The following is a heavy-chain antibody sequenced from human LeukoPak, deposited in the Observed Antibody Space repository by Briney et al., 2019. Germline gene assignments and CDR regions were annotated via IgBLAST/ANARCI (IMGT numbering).Heavy chain of an antibody. CDR1: GGSISSYY. V-gene: IGHV4-59*01. D-gene: IGHD3-16*02. CDR3: ARDSSTDYVWGSYRPGYFDY. J-gene: IGHJ4*02. CDR2: IYYSGST. Sequence: SETLSLTCTVSGGSISSYYWSWIRQPPGKGLEWIGYIYYSGSTNYNPSLKSRVTISVDTSKNQFSLKLSSVTAADTAVYYCARDSSTDYVWGSYRPGYFDYWSQGTLVTVSS.